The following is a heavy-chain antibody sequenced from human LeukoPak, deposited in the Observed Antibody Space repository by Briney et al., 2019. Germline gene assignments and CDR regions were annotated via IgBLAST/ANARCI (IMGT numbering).Heavy chain of an antibody. V-gene: IGHV1-69*13. J-gene: IGHJ2*01. CDR1: GGTFGMYE. CDR2: LIPPFGTA. D-gene: IGHD5-18*01. CDR3: AKERATALVTGYSTL. Sequence: ASVKVFCNASGGTFGMYEISWVRQAPAQGLEWVGGLIPPFGTAHYAQEFQDRLTITADDSATTVYMEMSSLRSEDTAMYYCAKERATALVTGYSTLSGRGSPAT.